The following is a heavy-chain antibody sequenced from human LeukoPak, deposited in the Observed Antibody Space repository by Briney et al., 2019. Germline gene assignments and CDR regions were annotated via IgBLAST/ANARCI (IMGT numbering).Heavy chain of an antibody. J-gene: IGHJ5*02. CDR1: GGTFSSYA. V-gene: IGHV1-69*05. CDR3: AREAGEVVAAIAGWFDP. Sequence: SVKVSCKXSGGTFSSYAISWVRQAPGQGLEWMGRIIPIFGTANYAQKFQGRVTITTDESTSTAYMELSSLRSEDTAVYYCAREAGEVVAAIAGWFDPWGREPWSPSPQ. CDR2: IIPIFGTA. D-gene: IGHD2-15*01.